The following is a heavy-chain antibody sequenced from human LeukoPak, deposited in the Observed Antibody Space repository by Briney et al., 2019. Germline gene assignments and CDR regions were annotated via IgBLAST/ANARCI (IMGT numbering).Heavy chain of an antibody. V-gene: IGHV1-2*02. CDR2: INPHSGGT. CDR3: ARGGTGYSSGWLRAFDI. Sequence: ASVKVSCKTFGYMFTTYYPHWVRQAPGQGLEWMGWINPHSGGTNYAQKFQGRVTMTRDTSISTVYMELSSLRSDDTAVYYCARGGTGYSSGWLRAFDIWGQGTMVTVSS. D-gene: IGHD6-19*01. J-gene: IGHJ3*02. CDR1: GYMFTTYY.